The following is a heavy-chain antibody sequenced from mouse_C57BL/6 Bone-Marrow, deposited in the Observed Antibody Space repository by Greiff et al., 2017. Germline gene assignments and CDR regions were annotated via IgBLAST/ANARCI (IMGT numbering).Heavy chain of an antibody. V-gene: IGHV5-16*01. J-gene: IGHJ3*01. CDR2: INYDGSST. Sequence: EVKLVESEGGLVQPGSSMKLSCTASGFTFSDYYMAWVRQVPEKGLEWVANINYDGSSTYYLDSLQSRFIISRGNAKNILYLQMSSLKSEDTATXYCASVYYEGFAYWGQGTLVTVSA. CDR1: GFTFSDYY. CDR3: ASVYYEGFAY. D-gene: IGHD2-4*01.